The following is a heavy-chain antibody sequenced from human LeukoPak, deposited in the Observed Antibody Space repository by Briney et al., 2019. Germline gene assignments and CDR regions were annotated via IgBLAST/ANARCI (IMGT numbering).Heavy chain of an antibody. CDR1: GFSFGFNTYG. CDR2: IWYDGGIK. Sequence: GGSLRLSCVASGFSFGFNTYGMQWVRQTPGKGLEWVAVIWYDGGIKYYGDAVKGRFTISRDNAKNTLYLQMNSLTTEDTAVYYCARGFAVNWFDPWGQGTLVTVSS. D-gene: IGHD3-16*01. V-gene: IGHV3-33*01. CDR3: ARGFAVNWFDP. J-gene: IGHJ5*02.